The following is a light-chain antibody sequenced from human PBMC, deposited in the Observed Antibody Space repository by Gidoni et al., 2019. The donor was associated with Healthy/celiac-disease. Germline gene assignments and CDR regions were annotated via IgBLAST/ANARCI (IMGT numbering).Light chain of an antibody. CDR1: ALPTKY. CDR3: YSSDTSGNHYV. Sequence: SYELTQPPSVSVSPGQTARITCSGDALPTKYAYWYQKKSGQAPVLVIYEDTKRPSGIPERFSGSSSGTMATLTISGAQVEDEADYYCYSSDTSGNHYVFGTGTKVTVL. CDR2: EDT. V-gene: IGLV3-10*01. J-gene: IGLJ1*01.